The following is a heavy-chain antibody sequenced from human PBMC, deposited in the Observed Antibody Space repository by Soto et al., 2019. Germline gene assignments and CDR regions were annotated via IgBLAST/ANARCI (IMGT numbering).Heavy chain of an antibody. CDR1: GFSVSATS. J-gene: IGHJ4*02. Sequence: EVQLVESGGNLIQPGGSPRLSCVVSGFSVSATSIFWVRQATGKGLEWVSLMHRGGTTDNADSVKGRFTTSRDKSKNTLYLHMNGLRVEDTAVYYCARVNTTLVDHFDCWGQGTLVTVSS. CDR2: MHRGGTT. V-gene: IGHV3-53*01. CDR3: ARVNTTLVDHFDC. D-gene: IGHD5-18*01.